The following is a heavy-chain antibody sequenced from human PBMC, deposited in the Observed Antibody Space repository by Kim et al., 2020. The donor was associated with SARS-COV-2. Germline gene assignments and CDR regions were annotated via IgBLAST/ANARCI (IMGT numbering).Heavy chain of an antibody. D-gene: IGHD3-9*01. Sequence: KVQGRVNMTRNTSISTAYMELSSLRSEDTAVYYCARSGYYDIPPRAFDYWGQGTLVTVSS. J-gene: IGHJ4*02. V-gene: IGHV1-8*01. CDR3: ARSGYYDIPPRAFDY.